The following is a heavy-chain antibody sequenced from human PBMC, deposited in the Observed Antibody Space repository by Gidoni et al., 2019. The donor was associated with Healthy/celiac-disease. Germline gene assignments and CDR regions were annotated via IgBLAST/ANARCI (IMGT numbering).Heavy chain of an antibody. J-gene: IGHJ6*02. CDR2: IIPIFGTA. CDR3: ARAVYSSSLPGVYYYYYGMDV. Sequence: QVQLVQSGAEVKKPGSSVKVSCKASGGTVSSYAISRVRQAPGQGLEWMGGIIPIFGTANYAQKFQGRVTITADESTSTAYMELSSLRSEDTAVYYCARAVYSSSLPGVYYYYYGMDVWGQGTTVTVSS. CDR1: GGTVSSYA. V-gene: IGHV1-69*01. D-gene: IGHD6-6*01.